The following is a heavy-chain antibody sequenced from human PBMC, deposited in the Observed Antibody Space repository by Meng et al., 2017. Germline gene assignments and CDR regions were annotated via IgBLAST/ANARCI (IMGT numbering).Heavy chain of an antibody. CDR3: ARENFHGSGNYYQNFDY. CDR1: GFTFSSYA. CDR2: ISYDGSDE. J-gene: IGHJ4*02. D-gene: IGHD3-10*01. Sequence: GESLKISCAASGFTFSSYAMHWVRQAPGKGLEWVAVISYDGSDEYYADSVKGRFTISRDNSKNTLFPQMNSLRAEDTAVYYCARENFHGSGNYYQNFDYWGQGTLVTVSS. V-gene: IGHV3-30*01.